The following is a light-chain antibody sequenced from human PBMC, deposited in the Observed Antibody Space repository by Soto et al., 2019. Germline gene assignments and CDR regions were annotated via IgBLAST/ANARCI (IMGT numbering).Light chain of an antibody. CDR2: SAS. Sequence: IVLTQSPSALSVSPVERFTLSCRASQSVSTNLAWFQQKPGQAPRLLIYSASIRATGVPDTFSGSGSRTEFTLTISSLQSEDFAVYYCQQYNYWPRTFGQGTKVDIK. CDR1: QSVSTN. CDR3: QQYNYWPRT. V-gene: IGKV3-15*01. J-gene: IGKJ1*01.